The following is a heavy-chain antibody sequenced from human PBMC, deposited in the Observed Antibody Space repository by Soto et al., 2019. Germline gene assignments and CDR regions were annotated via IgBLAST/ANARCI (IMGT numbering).Heavy chain of an antibody. Sequence: EVQLVESGGGLVQPGGSLRLSCAASGFTFSSYWMHWVRQAPGKGLVWVSRINSDGISTSYADSVKGRFTISRDNAKKTLDMKMHSLNADDTAVYYCARDDSCSGGSCYPPFDYWGQGTLVTVSS. CDR2: INSDGIST. CDR1: GFTFSSYW. D-gene: IGHD2-15*01. J-gene: IGHJ4*02. CDR3: ARDDSCSGGSCYPPFDY. V-gene: IGHV3-74*01.